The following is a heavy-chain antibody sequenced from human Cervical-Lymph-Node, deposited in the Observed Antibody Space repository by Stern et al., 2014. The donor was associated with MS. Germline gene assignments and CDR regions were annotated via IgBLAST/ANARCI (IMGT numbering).Heavy chain of an antibody. J-gene: IGHJ5*02. CDR3: ARHRHGDSPTLYNWFDP. Sequence: QVQLQESGPGLVKPSETLSLTCTVSGDSIRSSNYYWGWIRQPPGKGLEWIGSIYYSGNTYNNPSFKSRITTSVDTSKNQFSLRWNSVTAADTAVYYCARHRHGDSPTLYNWFDPWGQGTLVTVSS. CDR2: IYYSGNT. V-gene: IGHV4-39*01. D-gene: IGHD2-21*02. CDR1: GDSIRSSNYY.